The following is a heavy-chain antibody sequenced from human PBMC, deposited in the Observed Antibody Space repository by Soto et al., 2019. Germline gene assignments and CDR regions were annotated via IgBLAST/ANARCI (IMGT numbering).Heavy chain of an antibody. CDR2: ISSSSSYT. Sequence: PGGSLRLSCAASGFTFSDYYMSWIRQAPGKGLEWVSYISSSSSYTNYADSVKGRFTISRDNAKNSLYLQMNSLRAEDTAVYYCARYCSGGSCYHYYGMDVWGQGTTVTVSS. CDR3: ARYCSGGSCYHYYGMDV. J-gene: IGHJ6*02. CDR1: GFTFSDYY. V-gene: IGHV3-11*06. D-gene: IGHD2-15*01.